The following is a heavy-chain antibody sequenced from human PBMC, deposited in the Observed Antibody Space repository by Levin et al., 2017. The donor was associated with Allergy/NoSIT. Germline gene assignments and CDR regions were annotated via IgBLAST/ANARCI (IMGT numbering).Heavy chain of an antibody. CDR3: ASLGAAVGWPFDY. CDR2: INTNTGNP. Sequence: ISCKASGYTFTSYAMNWVRQAPGQGLEWMGWINTNTGNPTYAQGFTGRFVFSLDTSVSTAYLQISSLKAEDTAVYYCASLGAAVGWPFDYWGQGTLVTVSS. CDR1: GYTFTSYA. V-gene: IGHV7-4-1*02. J-gene: IGHJ4*02. D-gene: IGHD6-19*01.